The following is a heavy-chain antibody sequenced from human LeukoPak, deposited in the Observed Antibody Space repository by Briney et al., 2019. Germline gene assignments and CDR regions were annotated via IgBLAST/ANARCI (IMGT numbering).Heavy chain of an antibody. CDR1: GGSISSYY. CDR2: RYYSGYT. Sequence: PSETLSLTYTVSGGSISSYYWGWIRQPPGKGLEWIGYRYYSGYTNYNPSLKSRVTISVDTSKNQFSLKLSSVTAADTAVYYCARQTDSYYYDTTGYYPVGAFDIWGQGTMVTVSS. D-gene: IGHD3-22*01. CDR3: ARQTDSYYYDTTGYYPVGAFDI. J-gene: IGHJ3*02. V-gene: IGHV4-59*08.